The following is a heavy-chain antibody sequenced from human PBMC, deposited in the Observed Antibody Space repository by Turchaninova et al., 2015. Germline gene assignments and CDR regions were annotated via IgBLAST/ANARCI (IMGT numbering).Heavy chain of an antibody. CDR1: GATFSSFA. D-gene: IGHD3-10*01. CDR3: VADRFTAVLGVIPGKFDY. CDR2: IMAIFDTP. J-gene: IGHJ4*02. Sequence: VRQPGSSVKVSCKASGATFSSFAISWVRQAPGQGPEWMGAIMAIFDTPKYAQKFQGRVTITADESASTAYMELNSLRSEDTAVYYCVADRFTAVLGVIPGKFDYWGQGTLVTVSS. V-gene: IGHV1-69*01.